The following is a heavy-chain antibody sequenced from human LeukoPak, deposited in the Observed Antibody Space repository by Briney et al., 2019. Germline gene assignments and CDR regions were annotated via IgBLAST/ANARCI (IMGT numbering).Heavy chain of an antibody. CDR1: GYTFTGYY. Sequence: ASVKVSCKASGYTFTGYYIFWVRQAPGQGLEWMGWINPDSGGTNYAQKFQGRVTMTRDTSISTVYMELTSLRSDDTAIYFCARVGGSWYLRLGSWGQGTLVTVSS. CDR3: ARVGGSWYLRLGS. CDR2: INPDSGGT. J-gene: IGHJ4*02. V-gene: IGHV1-2*02. D-gene: IGHD6-13*01.